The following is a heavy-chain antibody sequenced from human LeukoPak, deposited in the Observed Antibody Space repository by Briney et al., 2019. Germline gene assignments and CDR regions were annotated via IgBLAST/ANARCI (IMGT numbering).Heavy chain of an antibody. D-gene: IGHD3-3*01. J-gene: IGHJ2*01. CDR3: TRAITIGGITIPFDL. Sequence: GGPLRLSCAASGFSFSSYWMSWVRQAPGKGPEWVANIKQDGSEKKYVDSLKGRFTISRDNAKNTLFLQVNSLRVEDTAVYYCTRAITIGGITIPFDLWGRGTLVTVSS. V-gene: IGHV3-7*01. CDR1: GFSFSSYW. CDR2: IKQDGSEK.